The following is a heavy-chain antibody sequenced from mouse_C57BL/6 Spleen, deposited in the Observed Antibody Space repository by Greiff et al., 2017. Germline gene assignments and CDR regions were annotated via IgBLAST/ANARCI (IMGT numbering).Heavy chain of an antibody. CDR2: IYPSDSET. D-gene: IGHD3-3*01. Sequence: QVQLKQPGAELVRPGSSVKLSCKASGYTFTSYWMDWVKQRPGQGLEWIGNIYPSDSETHYNQKFKDKATLTVDKSSSTAYMQLSSLTSEDSAVYYCARWGDGGYFDYWGQGTTLTVSS. CDR3: ARWGDGGYFDY. V-gene: IGHV1-61*01. J-gene: IGHJ2*01. CDR1: GYTFTSYW.